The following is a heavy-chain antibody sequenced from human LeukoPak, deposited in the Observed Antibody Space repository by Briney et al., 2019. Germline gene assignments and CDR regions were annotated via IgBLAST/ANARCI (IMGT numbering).Heavy chain of an antibody. CDR1: GGSISSYY. Sequence: PSETLSLTCTVSGGSISSYYWSWIRQPPGKGLEWIGYIYYSGSTNYNPPLKSRVTISVDTSKNQFSLKLSSVTAADTAVYYCARGSRYSSSWFYFDYWGQGTLVTVSS. CDR2: IYYSGST. CDR3: ARGSRYSSSWFYFDY. J-gene: IGHJ4*02. V-gene: IGHV4-59*01. D-gene: IGHD6-13*01.